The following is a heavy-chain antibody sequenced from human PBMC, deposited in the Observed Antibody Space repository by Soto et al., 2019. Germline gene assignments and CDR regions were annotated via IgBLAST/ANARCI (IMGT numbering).Heavy chain of an antibody. V-gene: IGHV4-30-2*01. CDR1: GGSISSGSYS. J-gene: IGHJ6*02. CDR2: ISHGEST. D-gene: IGHD3-10*01. Sequence: SETLSLTCAVSGGSISSGSYSWTWIRQPPGKGLECIGFISHGESTYCNPSLKSRVTIPVDTSKNQFSLKLSSVTAADTAVYYCARTAAVRGVIKYYYYYGMDVWGQGTTVTVSS. CDR3: ARTAAVRGVIKYYYYYGMDV.